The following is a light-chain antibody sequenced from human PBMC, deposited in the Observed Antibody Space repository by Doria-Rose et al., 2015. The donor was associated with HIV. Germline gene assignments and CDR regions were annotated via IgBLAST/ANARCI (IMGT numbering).Light chain of an antibody. Sequence: VSPGQTANITCSGNKLGDKYAYWYQQRPGQSPVLVIYQDTKRPSGIPERFSGSNSGNTATLTISETQAMDETDYFCQAWDSSTAVFGGGTKLTVL. CDR3: QAWDSSTAV. CDR2: QDT. V-gene: IGLV3-1*01. J-gene: IGLJ2*01. CDR1: KLGDKY.